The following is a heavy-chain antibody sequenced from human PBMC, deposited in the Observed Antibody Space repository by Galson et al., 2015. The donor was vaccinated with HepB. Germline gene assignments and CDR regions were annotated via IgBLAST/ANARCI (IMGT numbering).Heavy chain of an antibody. J-gene: IGHJ4*02. Sequence: PALVKPTQTLTLTCTFSGFSLSTSGMRVSWIRQPPGKALEWLARIDWDDDKFYTTSLKTRLTISKDTSKNQVGLTMTNMDPVDTATYYCASDYYDSSDYSGDFDYWGQGTLVTVSS. CDR2: IDWDDDK. D-gene: IGHD3-22*01. V-gene: IGHV2-70*04. CDR1: GFSLSTSGMR. CDR3: ASDYYDSSDYSGDFDY.